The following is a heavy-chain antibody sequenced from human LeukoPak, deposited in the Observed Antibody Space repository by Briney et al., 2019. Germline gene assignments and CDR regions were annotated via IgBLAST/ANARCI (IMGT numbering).Heavy chain of an antibody. CDR3: AKPSGDGRYYFDY. V-gene: IGHV3-30-3*01. CDR2: ISYDGSNK. J-gene: IGHJ4*02. Sequence: GGSLRLSCAASGFTFSSYAMPWVRQAPGKGLEWVAVISYDGSNKYYADSVKGRFTISRDNSKNTLYLQMNSLRAEDTALYYCAKPSGDGRYYFDYWGQGTLVTVSS. D-gene: IGHD4-17*01. CDR1: GFTFSSYA.